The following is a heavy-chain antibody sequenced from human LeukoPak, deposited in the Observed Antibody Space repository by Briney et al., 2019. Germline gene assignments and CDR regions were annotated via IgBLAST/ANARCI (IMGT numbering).Heavy chain of an antibody. V-gene: IGHV4-30-2*01. CDR3: ARGYQWESSYYFDY. Sequence: PSETLSLTCTVSGGSISSGGYYWSWIRQPPGKGLEWIGYIYHSGSTYYNPSLKSRVTISVDRSKNQFSLKLSSVTAADTAVYYCARGYQWESSYYFDYWGQGTLVTVSS. CDR2: IYHSGST. D-gene: IGHD1-26*01. CDR1: GGSISSGGYY. J-gene: IGHJ4*02.